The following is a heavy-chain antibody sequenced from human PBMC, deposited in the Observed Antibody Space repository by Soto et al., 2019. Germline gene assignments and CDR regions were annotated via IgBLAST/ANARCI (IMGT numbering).Heavy chain of an antibody. D-gene: IGHD6-13*01. CDR3: ASSTGGYSSSWIFDY. Sequence: SETLSLTCTVSGGSISSSSYYWGWIRQPPGKGLEWIGSIYYSGSTYYNPSLKSRVTISVDTSKNQFSLKRSSVTAADTAVYYCASSTGGYSSSWIFDYWGQGTLVTVSS. V-gene: IGHV4-39*01. CDR1: GGSISSSSYY. CDR2: IYYSGST. J-gene: IGHJ4*02.